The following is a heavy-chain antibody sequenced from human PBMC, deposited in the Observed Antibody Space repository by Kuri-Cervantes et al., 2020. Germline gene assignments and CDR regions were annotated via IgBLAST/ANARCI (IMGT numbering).Heavy chain of an antibody. CDR1: GGSVSRDY. CDR3: ARVYDSSGYRAFDI. CDR2: IYYSGST. Sequence: SETLSLTCSVSGGSVSRDYWSWIRQSPGKGLEWIGYIYYSGSTYYNPSLKSRITISVGTSKNQFSLKLSSVTAADTAVYYCARVYDSSGYRAFDIWGQGTMVTVSS. V-gene: IGHV4-59*08. D-gene: IGHD3-22*01. J-gene: IGHJ3*02.